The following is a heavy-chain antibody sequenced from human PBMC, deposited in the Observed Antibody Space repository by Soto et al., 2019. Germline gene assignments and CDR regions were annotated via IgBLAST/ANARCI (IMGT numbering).Heavy chain of an antibody. CDR2: IIPIFGTA. Sequence: GASVKVSSKASLGTFTNSSINWVRQAPGQGLEWMGGIIPIFGTANYAQKFQGRVTITADESTSTAYMELSSLRSEDTAVYYCAKAANSGXVTAFDIWGQGTMVTVSS. CDR3: AKAANSGXVTAFDI. CDR1: LGTFTNSS. J-gene: IGHJ3*02. V-gene: IGHV1-69*13. D-gene: IGHD7-27*01.